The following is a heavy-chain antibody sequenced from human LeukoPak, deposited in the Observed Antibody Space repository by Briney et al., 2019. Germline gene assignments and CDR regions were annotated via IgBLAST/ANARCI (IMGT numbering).Heavy chain of an antibody. J-gene: IGHJ4*02. CDR1: GGTFSSYA. V-gene: IGHV1-69*13. CDR3: ARVRYCSSTSCSYFDY. CDR2: IIPIFGTA. D-gene: IGHD2-2*01. Sequence: ASVKVSCKASGGTFSSYAISRVRQASGQGLGWMGGIIPIFGTANYAQKFQGRVTITADESTSTAYMELSTLRSEDTAVYYCARVRYCSSTSCSYFDYWGQGTLATVSS.